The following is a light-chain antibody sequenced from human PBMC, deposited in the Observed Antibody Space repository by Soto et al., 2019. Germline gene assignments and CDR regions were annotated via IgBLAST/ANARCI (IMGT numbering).Light chain of an antibody. V-gene: IGKV3-15*01. CDR2: GAS. Sequence: EIVMTHSPATLSVSPGERTTLSCRASQSVSSDLAWYQQKPGQAHRXLIYGASTRATGIPARFSGIVSGTEGTIIISSLQSEDCAVYYGQQYNNWPWTFGQGTKVDIK. CDR3: QQYNNWPWT. J-gene: IGKJ1*01. CDR1: QSVSSD.